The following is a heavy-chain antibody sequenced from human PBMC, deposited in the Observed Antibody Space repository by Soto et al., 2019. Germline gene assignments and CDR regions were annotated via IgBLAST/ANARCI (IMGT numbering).Heavy chain of an antibody. V-gene: IGHV4-59*01. CDR1: GGSISSYY. D-gene: IGHD6-19*01. Sequence: SETLSLTCTVSGGSISSYYWSWIRQPPGKGLEWIGYIYYSGSTNYNPSLKSRVTISVDTSKNQFSLKLSSVTAADTAVYYCARQGIAVAGTDPRRDDFNWFDPWGQGTLVTVSS. CDR2: IYYSGST. J-gene: IGHJ5*02. CDR3: ARQGIAVAGTDPRRDDFNWFDP.